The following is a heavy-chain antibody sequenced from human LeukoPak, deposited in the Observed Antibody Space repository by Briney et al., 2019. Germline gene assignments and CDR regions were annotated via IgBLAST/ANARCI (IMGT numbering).Heavy chain of an antibody. J-gene: IGHJ4*02. Sequence: GASVKVSCKASGYAFSTYGISWVRQAPGQGLEWMGWISGYNGGKDYAQKFQGRISMTTDTSATTAYMELRSLRSDDTALYYCARDLTTYGQRTYFDFWGQGTLVTVSS. CDR3: ARDLTTYGQRTYFDF. D-gene: IGHD3-10*01. V-gene: IGHV1-18*01. CDR2: ISGYNGGK. CDR1: GYAFSTYG.